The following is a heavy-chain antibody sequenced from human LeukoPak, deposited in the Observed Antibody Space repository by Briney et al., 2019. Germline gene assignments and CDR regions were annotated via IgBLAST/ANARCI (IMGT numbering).Heavy chain of an antibody. CDR3: ARHDAGIAARPFDN. Sequence: ETLSLTCTVSGGSISTYYWSWIRRPPGKGLECIAYIHASGPTNYNPSLKSRITISVGTSKNQFSLKLSSVTAADTAVYYCARHDAGIAARPFDNWGQGTLVTVSS. D-gene: IGHD6-6*01. V-gene: IGHV4-4*09. CDR1: GGSISTYY. J-gene: IGHJ4*02. CDR2: IHASGPT.